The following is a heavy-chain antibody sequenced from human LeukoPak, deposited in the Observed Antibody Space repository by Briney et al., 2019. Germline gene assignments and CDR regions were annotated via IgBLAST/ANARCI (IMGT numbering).Heavy chain of an antibody. V-gene: IGHV1-69*13. CDR1: GYTFTSYG. Sequence: GASVKVSCKASGYTFTSYGISWVRQAPGQGLEWMGGIIPIFGTANYAQKFQGRVTITADESTSTAYMELSSLRSEDTAVYYCASPNGYSGYDAENYFDYWGQGTLVTVSS. CDR2: IIPIFGTA. CDR3: ASPNGYSGYDAENYFDY. D-gene: IGHD5-12*01. J-gene: IGHJ4*02.